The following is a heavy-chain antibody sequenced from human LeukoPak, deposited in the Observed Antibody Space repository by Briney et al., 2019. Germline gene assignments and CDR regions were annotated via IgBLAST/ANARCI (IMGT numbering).Heavy chain of an antibody. D-gene: IGHD5-18*01. J-gene: IGHJ4*02. CDR2: ISWDGGST. CDR1: GFTFDDYT. CDR3: AKEQGSYGYGYFDY. V-gene: IGHV3-43*01. Sequence: PGGSLRLSCAASGFTFDDYTMDWVRQAPGKGLEWVSLISWDGGSTYYADSVKGRFTISGDNSKNSLYLQMNSLRTEDTALYYCAKEQGSYGYGYFDYWGQGTLVTVSS.